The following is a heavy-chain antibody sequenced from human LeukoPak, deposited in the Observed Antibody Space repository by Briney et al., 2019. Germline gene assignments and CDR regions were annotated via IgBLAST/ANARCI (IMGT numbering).Heavy chain of an antibody. J-gene: IGHJ4*02. Sequence: GGSLRLSCAASGFTFSSYWMTWVRQAPGKGLEWVANIKYDGSEKDYMDSVKGRFTISRDNAKNSLYLQMNSLRAEDTAVYYCARDIEAAGLFLDYWGQGTLVNLSS. CDR3: ARDIEAAGLFLDY. CDR1: GFTFSSYW. V-gene: IGHV3-7*01. D-gene: IGHD6-13*01. CDR2: IKYDGSEK.